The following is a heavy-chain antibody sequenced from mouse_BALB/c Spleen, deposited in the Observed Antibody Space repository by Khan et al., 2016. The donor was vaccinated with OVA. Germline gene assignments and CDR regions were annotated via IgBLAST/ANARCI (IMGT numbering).Heavy chain of an antibody. Sequence: VQLQQPGAELVKPGASVKLSCTASGFNIKDTYMHWVKQRPEQGLVWIGRIDPANGNTKYDPKFQGKATITADTSSNTAYLQLSSLTSEDTAVYYCARYRSYAMDYWGQGTSVTVSS. CDR2: IDPANGNT. D-gene: IGHD2-14*01. V-gene: IGHV14-3*02. CDR1: GFNIKDTY. J-gene: IGHJ4*01. CDR3: ARYRSYAMDY.